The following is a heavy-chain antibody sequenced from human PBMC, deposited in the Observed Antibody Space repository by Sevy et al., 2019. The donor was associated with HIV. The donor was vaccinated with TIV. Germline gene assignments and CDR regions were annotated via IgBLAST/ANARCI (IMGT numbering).Heavy chain of an antibody. CDR3: ANGGYGDYVGYYGIDV. V-gene: IGHV4-39*01. J-gene: IGHJ6*02. Sequence: SETLSLTCTVSGGSISSSSYYWGWIRQPPGKGLEWIGSIYYSGSTYSNPSLKSRVTISVDTSKNQFSLKLSSVTAADTAVYYCANGGYGDYVGYYGIDVWGQGTTVTVSS. CDR2: IYYSGST. CDR1: GGSISSSSYY. D-gene: IGHD4-17*01.